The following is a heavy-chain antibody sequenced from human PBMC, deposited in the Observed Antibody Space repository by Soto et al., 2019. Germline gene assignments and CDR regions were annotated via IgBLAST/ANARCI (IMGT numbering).Heavy chain of an antibody. Sequence: QVQLVESGGGVVQPGRSLRLSCAASGFTFSSYGMHWVRQAPGKGLEWVAVIWYDGSNKYYADSVKDRFTISRDNSKNTMYLQMHGLRAEDTAVYYWARKASRSCWDNDAFDTLVQGTMVTVSS. CDR3: ARKASRSCWDNDAFDT. CDR1: GFTFSSYG. V-gene: IGHV3-33*01. J-gene: IGHJ3*02. D-gene: IGHD6-19*01. CDR2: IWYDGSNK.